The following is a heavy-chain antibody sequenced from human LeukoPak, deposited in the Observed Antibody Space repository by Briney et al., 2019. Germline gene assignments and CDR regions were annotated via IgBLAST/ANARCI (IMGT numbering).Heavy chain of an antibody. CDR2: IKQDGSEK. J-gene: IGHJ6*03. Sequence: GGSLRLSCAASGFTFSSYWMSWVRQAPGKGLEWVANIKQDGSEKYYVDSVKGRFTISRDNAKNSLYLQMNSLRAEDTAVYYCARDRADYYYYMDVWGKGTTVTVSS. CDR1: GFTFSSYW. V-gene: IGHV3-7*01. CDR3: ARDRADYYYYMDV.